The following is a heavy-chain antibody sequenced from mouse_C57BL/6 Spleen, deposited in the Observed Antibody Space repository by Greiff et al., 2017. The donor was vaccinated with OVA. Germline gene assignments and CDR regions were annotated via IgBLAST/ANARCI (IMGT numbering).Heavy chain of an antibody. J-gene: IGHJ4*01. CDR1: GFTFSDYG. Sequence: EVMLVESGGGLVKPGGSLKLSCAASGFTFSDYGMHWVRQAPEKGLEWVAYISSGSSTIYYADTVKGRFTISRDNAKNTLFLQMTSLRSEDTAMYYCAIYYGSSSYAMDHWGQGTSVTVSS. D-gene: IGHD1-1*01. CDR3: AIYYGSSSYAMDH. CDR2: ISSGSSTI. V-gene: IGHV5-17*01.